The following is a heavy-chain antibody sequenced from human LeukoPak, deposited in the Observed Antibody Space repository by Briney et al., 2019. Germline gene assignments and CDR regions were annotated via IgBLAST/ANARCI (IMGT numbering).Heavy chain of an antibody. CDR2: INHSGST. J-gene: IGHJ2*01. CDR1: GGSFSGYY. D-gene: IGHD2-21*02. Sequence: SETLSLTCAVYGGSFSGYYWTWLRQPPGKGLEWIGEINHSGSTNYNPSLKSRVTISVDTSKNQFSLKLSSVTAADTAVYYCAREGRACGGGCYPALWYFDLWGRGTLVTVSS. V-gene: IGHV4-34*01. CDR3: AREGRACGGGCYPALWYFDL.